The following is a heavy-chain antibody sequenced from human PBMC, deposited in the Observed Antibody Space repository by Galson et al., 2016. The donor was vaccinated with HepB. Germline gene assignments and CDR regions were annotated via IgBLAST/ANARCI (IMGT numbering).Heavy chain of an antibody. CDR1: GFTFSSYS. CDR2: ISSSNSYI. J-gene: IGHJ4*02. Sequence: SLRLSCAASGFTFSSYSMNWVRQAPGKGLEWVSSISSSNSYIYYADSVKGRFTISRDNAKNSLYLQMNSLRAEDTAVYYCAGGDIVGAIFDYWGQGTLVTVSS. CDR3: AGGDIVGAIFDY. D-gene: IGHD1-26*01. V-gene: IGHV3-21*01.